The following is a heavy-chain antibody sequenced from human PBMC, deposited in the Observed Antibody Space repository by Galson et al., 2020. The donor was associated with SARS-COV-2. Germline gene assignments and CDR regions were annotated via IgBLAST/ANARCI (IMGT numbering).Heavy chain of an antibody. Sequence: GESLKISCAASGFSLNDFAMSWVRQAPGEGLYWVSSINGGSRTTYYTDSVKGRFTISRDNSKNTLYLQMNSLRADDTALYYCAKGDGVYYYDNSAYASWGQGTLVTVSS. CDR2: INGGSRTT. CDR1: GFSLNDFA. J-gene: IGHJ5*02. V-gene: IGHV3-23*01. D-gene: IGHD3-22*01. CDR3: AKGDGVYYYDNSAYAS.